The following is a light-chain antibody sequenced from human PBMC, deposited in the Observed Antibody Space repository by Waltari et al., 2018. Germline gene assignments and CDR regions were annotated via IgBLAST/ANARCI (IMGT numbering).Light chain of an antibody. CDR1: SSDVGGDDS. CDR3: SSQSTKNGVI. CDR2: AVN. V-gene: IGLV2-14*03. J-gene: IGLJ2*01. Sequence: QSALTQPASVSGSPGQSITISCTGSSSDVGGDDSASWYENHPGQAPKLIIYAVNKRPSGVSDRFSGSKSGHTASLTISGLQAEDEATFYCSSQSTKNGVIFGGGTKVTVL.